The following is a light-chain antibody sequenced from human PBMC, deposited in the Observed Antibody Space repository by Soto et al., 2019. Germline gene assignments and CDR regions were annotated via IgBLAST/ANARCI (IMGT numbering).Light chain of an antibody. J-gene: IGKJ3*01. CDR3: QQYRNWPT. Sequence: IVMTQSPATLSVSPGERATLSCRASQSVSSNLAWFQQKPGQAPRLLIYGASTRATGIPARFSGSGSGTEFTLTISSLQSEDFALYYCQQYRNWPTFGPGTKVDLK. CDR1: QSVSSN. V-gene: IGKV3-15*01. CDR2: GAS.